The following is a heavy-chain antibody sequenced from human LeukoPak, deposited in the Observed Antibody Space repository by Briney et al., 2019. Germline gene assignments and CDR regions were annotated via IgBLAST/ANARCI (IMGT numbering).Heavy chain of an antibody. CDR1: GFTFRTYW. Sequence: GGSLRLSCAASGFTFRTYWVHWVRHAPGKGLIWVSRISGDGRSTIYADSVKGRFTISRDNAKNTLYLQMHSLRAEDTAVYYCAAFYYDPAYWGQGTLVTVSS. D-gene: IGHD3-22*01. CDR3: AAFYYDPAY. CDR2: ISGDGRST. J-gene: IGHJ4*02. V-gene: IGHV3-74*01.